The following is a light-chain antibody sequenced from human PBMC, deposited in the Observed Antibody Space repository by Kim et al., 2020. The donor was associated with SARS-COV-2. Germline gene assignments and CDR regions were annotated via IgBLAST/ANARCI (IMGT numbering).Light chain of an antibody. CDR2: DLT. CDR1: TSDMGNSNY. J-gene: IGLJ3*02. Sequence: QSITINCTGSTSDMGNSNYVAWYQQHPGKAPKLIIYDLTYRPSGVSSRFSASKSGNTASLTISGLQADDEADYYCSSYTSSSTLGVFGGGTQLTVL. V-gene: IGLV2-14*03. CDR3: SSYTSSSTLGV.